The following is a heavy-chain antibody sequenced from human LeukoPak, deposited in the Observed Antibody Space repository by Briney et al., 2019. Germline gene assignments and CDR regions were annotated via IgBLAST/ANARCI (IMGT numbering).Heavy chain of an antibody. CDR1: GFTFSSYS. V-gene: IGHV3-48*04. J-gene: IGHJ4*02. D-gene: IGHD5-24*01. CDR2: ISSSSSTI. Sequence: GGSLRLSCAASGFTFSSYSMNWVRQAPGKGLEWVSYISSSSSTIYYADSVKGRFTISRDNAKNSLYLQMNSLRAEDTAVYYCAREVSTVGMATVNYFDYWGQGTLVTVSS. CDR3: AREVSTVGMATVNYFDY.